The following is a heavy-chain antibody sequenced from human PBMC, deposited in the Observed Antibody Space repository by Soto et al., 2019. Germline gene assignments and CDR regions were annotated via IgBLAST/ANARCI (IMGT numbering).Heavy chain of an antibody. Sequence: QITLKESGPTVVKPTATLTLTCTFSGFSLTTSGVGVGWVRQSPGKAPEWLALIYWDDDKRYSTSLKSRLTITKATSKNQVVLTMANVDPADTATYYCAHRVLRTVFGLVTTTAIYFDFWGQGTPVVVSS. CDR1: GFSLTTSGVG. CDR2: IYWDDDK. CDR3: AHRVLRTVFGLVTTTAIYFDF. J-gene: IGHJ4*02. V-gene: IGHV2-5*02. D-gene: IGHD3-3*01.